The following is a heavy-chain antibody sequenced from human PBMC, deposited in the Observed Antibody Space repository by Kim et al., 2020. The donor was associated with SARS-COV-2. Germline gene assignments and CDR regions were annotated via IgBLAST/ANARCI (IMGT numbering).Heavy chain of an antibody. J-gene: IGHJ6*02. V-gene: IGHV4-34*01. Sequence: SETLSLSCAVNVGSFSGYHWSRIRQPPGKGLEWIGEINHSGATNYNPSLKSRVAISVDTSKNQFSLKLNSVTAADTAVYFCARGWAGVVPSPILGIGPHYEYYAMDVWGQGTTVTVSS. D-gene: IGHD3-3*01. CDR3: ARGWAGVVPSPILGIGPHYEYYAMDV. CDR2: INHSGAT. CDR1: VGSFSGYH.